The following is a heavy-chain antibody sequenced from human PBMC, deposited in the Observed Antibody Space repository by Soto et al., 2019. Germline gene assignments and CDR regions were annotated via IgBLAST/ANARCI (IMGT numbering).Heavy chain of an antibody. CDR3: AKDLSCSGGSCSDFDY. CDR1: GFTFSSYA. CDR2: ISGSGGST. D-gene: IGHD2-15*01. Sequence: GGSLRLSCAASGFTFSSYAMIWVRQAPGKGLEWVSAISGSGGSTYYADSVKGRFTISRDNSKNTLYLQMNSLRAEDTAVYYCAKDLSCSGGSCSDFDYWGQGTLVTVS. V-gene: IGHV3-23*01. J-gene: IGHJ4*02.